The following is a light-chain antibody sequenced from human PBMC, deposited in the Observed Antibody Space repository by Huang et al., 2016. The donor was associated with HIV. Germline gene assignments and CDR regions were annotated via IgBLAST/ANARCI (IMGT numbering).Light chain of an antibody. V-gene: IGKV1-8*01. CDR1: QDINTY. CDR2: ATS. J-gene: IGKJ1*01. Sequence: AIRITQSPSSLSASTGDKVSITCRASQDINTYLAWYQQKPGKPPSLLIYATSTLQSGDPSRFSGSGSGTDFTLTITHLQSEEFATYYCQQYYSFPLTFGQGSQVEV. CDR3: QQYYSFPLT.